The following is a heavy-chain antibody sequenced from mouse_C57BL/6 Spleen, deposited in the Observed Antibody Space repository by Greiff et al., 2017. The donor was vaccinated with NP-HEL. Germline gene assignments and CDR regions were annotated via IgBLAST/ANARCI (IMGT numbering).Heavy chain of an antibody. Sequence: VQLQQSGPELVKPGASVKIPCKASGYTFTDYNMDWVKQSHGKSLEWIGDINPNNGGTIYNQKFKGKATLTVDKSSSTAYMELRSLTSEDTAVYYCARRSGLRRGVWAYWGQGTLVTVSA. J-gene: IGHJ3*01. CDR2: INPNNGGT. CDR1: GYTFTDYN. D-gene: IGHD2-4*01. CDR3: ARRSGLRRGVWAY. V-gene: IGHV1-18*01.